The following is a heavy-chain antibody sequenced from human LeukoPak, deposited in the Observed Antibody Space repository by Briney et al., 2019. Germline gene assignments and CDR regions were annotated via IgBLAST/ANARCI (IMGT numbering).Heavy chain of an antibody. J-gene: IGHJ6*02. CDR2: ISGSGGST. CDR3: AKGGSSNSYYGMDV. CDR1: GFTFSSYA. V-gene: IGHV3-23*01. Sequence: GGSLRLSCAASGFTFSSYAMSWVRQAPGKGLEWVSVISGSGGSTYCADSVKGRFTISRDNSKNTLYLQMNSLRAEDTAVYYCAKGGSSNSYYGMDVWGQGTTVTVSS. D-gene: IGHD2-15*01.